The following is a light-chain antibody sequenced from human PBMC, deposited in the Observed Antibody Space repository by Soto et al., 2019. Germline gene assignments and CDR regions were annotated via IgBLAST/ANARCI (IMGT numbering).Light chain of an antibody. CDR2: GTT. CDR3: QSYDSSLSAVV. J-gene: IGLJ2*01. V-gene: IGLV1-40*01. Sequence: QSVLTQPPSVSGAPGQRVTISCTGSSSNIGAGYDVHWYQPLPGTAPKLLIYGTTNRPSGVPERFSASKSGTSASLAITGLQAEDEADYYCQSYDSSLSAVVFGGGTKLTVL. CDR1: SSNIGAGYD.